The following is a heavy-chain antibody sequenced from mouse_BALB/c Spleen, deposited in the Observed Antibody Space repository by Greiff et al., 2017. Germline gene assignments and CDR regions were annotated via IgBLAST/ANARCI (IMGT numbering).Heavy chain of an antibody. J-gene: IGHJ1*01. D-gene: IGHD1-1*01. V-gene: IGHV2-2*02. CDR1: GFSLTSYG. CDR3: ARFITTGRYLHWYFDV. Sequence: QVQLQQSGPGLVQPSQSLSITCTVSGFSLTSYGVHWVRQSPGKGLEWLGVIWSGGSTDYNAAFISRLSISKDNSKSQVFFKMNSLQANDTAIYYCARFITTGRYLHWYFDVWGAGTTVTVSS. CDR2: IWSGGST.